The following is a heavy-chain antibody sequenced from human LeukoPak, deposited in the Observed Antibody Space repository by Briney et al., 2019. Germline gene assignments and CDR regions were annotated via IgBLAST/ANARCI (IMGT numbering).Heavy chain of an antibody. D-gene: IGHD2-2*01. Sequence: GGSLRLSCAASGFTFSRYAMSWVRQAPGKGLEWVSAISGSGGSTYYADSVKGRFTISRDNSKNTLYLQMNSLRAEDTAVYYCAKSDIVVVPAAMTYWGQGTLVTVSS. J-gene: IGHJ4*02. CDR1: GFTFSRYA. CDR3: AKSDIVVVPAAMTY. V-gene: IGHV3-23*01. CDR2: ISGSGGST.